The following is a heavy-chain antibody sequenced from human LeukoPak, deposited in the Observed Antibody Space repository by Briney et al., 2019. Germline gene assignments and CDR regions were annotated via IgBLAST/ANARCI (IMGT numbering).Heavy chain of an antibody. V-gene: IGHV3-21*01. D-gene: IGHD2-21*01. CDR2: ISSNSDYI. Sequence: GGSLRLSCAASGFTFSSYHINWVRQAPGKGLEWVSSISSNSDYIYYADSVKGRFTISRDNAKNSLYLQMNSLRAVDTAVYYCARGLCGGDCYDYWGQGTLVTVSS. CDR3: ARGLCGGDCYDY. CDR1: GFTFSSYH. J-gene: IGHJ4*02.